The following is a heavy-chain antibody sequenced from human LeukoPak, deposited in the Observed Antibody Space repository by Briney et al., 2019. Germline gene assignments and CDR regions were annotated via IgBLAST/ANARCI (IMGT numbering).Heavy chain of an antibody. J-gene: IGHJ4*02. CDR2: INPNSGGT. V-gene: IGHV1-2*02. D-gene: IGHD2-15*01. CDR1: GYTFTGYY. CDR3: ARVFRKVLVAATTLFHY. Sequence: ASVKVSCKASGYTFTGYYMHWVRQAPGQGLEWMGWINPNSGGTNYAQKFQGRVTMTRDTSISTAYMELSRLRSDDTAVYYCARVFRKVLVAATTLFHYWGQGTLVTVSS.